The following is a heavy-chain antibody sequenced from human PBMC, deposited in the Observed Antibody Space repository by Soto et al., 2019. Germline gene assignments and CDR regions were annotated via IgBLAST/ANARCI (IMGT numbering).Heavy chain of an antibody. J-gene: IGHJ3*02. D-gene: IGHD6-19*01. CDR3: ATSSGWSSDAFDI. CDR1: GFTVSSNY. V-gene: IGHV3-66*01. Sequence: ESGGGLVQPGGSLRLSCAASGFTVSSNYMSWVRQAPGKGLEWVSVIYSGGSTYYADSVKGRFTISRDNSKNTLYLQMNSLRAEDTAVYYCATSSGWSSDAFDIWGQGTMVTVSS. CDR2: IYSGGST.